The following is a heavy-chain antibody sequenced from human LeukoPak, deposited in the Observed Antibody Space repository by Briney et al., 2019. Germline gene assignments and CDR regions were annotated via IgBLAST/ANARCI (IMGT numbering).Heavy chain of an antibody. CDR3: ARKDSSSLDYYYMDV. CDR1: GFTFDDYS. V-gene: IGHV3-20*04. J-gene: IGHJ6*03. CDR2: INWNGGST. D-gene: IGHD6-13*01. Sequence: PGGSLRLSCAASGFTFDDYSMSWVRQAPGKGLEWVSGINWNGGSTGYADSVKGRFTISRDNAKNSLYLQMNSLRAEDTALYYCARKDSSSLDYYYMDVWGKGTAVTVSS.